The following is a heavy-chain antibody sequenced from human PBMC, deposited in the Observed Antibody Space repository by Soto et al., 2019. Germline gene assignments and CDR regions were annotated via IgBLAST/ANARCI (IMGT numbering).Heavy chain of an antibody. CDR3: ARCRRFGGTGYSDL. Sequence: MQLVESGGGVVQPGRSLRLSCAASGFTFGSYGMHWVRQAPGKGLEWVALVWYDDSHRYYADSVKGRFTISRDNSNNALYLQMNRLRAEDTAVYLCARCRRFGGTGYSDLWGQGTLVTVSS. J-gene: IGHJ5*02. V-gene: IGHV3-33*01. D-gene: IGHD3-9*01. CDR1: GFTFGSYG. CDR2: VWYDDSHR.